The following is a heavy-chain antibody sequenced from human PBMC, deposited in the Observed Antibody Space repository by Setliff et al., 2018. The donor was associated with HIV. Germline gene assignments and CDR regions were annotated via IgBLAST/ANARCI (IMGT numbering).Heavy chain of an antibody. Sequence: GASVKVSCKASGGSSRTYSINWVRQAPGQGLEWMGQFIAVLDITRYAQKFQGRLTITADESTSTMYMELSSLRSDDTDVYYCSGPRGDEAFDIWGQGTMVTVSS. CDR1: GGSSRTYS. CDR2: FIAVLDIT. V-gene: IGHV1-69*10. CDR3: SGPRGDEAFDI. D-gene: IGHD3-10*01. J-gene: IGHJ3*02.